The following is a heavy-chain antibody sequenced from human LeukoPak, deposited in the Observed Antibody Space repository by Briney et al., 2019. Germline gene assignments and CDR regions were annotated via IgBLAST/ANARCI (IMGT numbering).Heavy chain of an antibody. V-gene: IGHV3-30*04. CDR3: AKDTFWDSSWYGEYFQH. Sequence: PGGSLRLSCAASGFTFSSYAMHWVRQAPGKGLEWVAVISYDGSNKYYADSVKGRFTISRDNSKNTLYLQMNSLRAEDTAVYYCAKDTFWDSSWYGEYFQHWGQGTLVTVSS. D-gene: IGHD6-13*01. CDR2: ISYDGSNK. J-gene: IGHJ1*01. CDR1: GFTFSSYA.